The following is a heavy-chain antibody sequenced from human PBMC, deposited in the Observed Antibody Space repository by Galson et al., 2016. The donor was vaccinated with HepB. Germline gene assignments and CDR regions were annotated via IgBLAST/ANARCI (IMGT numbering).Heavy chain of an antibody. CDR2: ISYDGSNK. CDR3: ATGTLAAAGPLTYIWFDP. CDR1: GFTFSYSA. V-gene: IGHV3-30-3*01. J-gene: IGHJ5*02. Sequence: SLRLSCAASGFTFSYSAMHWVRQAPGKGLEWVAVISYDGSNKYYADSVKGRFTISRDNSKNTLYLQMNSLTTEDTAVYYCATGTLAAAGPLTYIWFDPWGQGTLVTVSS. D-gene: IGHD6-13*01.